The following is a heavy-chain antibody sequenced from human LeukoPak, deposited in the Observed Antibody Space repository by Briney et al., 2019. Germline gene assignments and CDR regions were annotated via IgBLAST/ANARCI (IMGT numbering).Heavy chain of an antibody. CDR3: ARERGSYDRRFFDY. J-gene: IGHJ4*02. V-gene: IGHV1-18*01. D-gene: IGHD1-26*01. Sequence: GASVKVSCKASGYTFTSYGISWARQAPGQGLEWMGWISAYNGNTNYAQKLQGRVTMTTDTSTSTAYMEPRSLRSDDTAVYYCARERGSYDRRFFDYWGQGTLVTVSS. CDR1: GYTFTSYG. CDR2: ISAYNGNT.